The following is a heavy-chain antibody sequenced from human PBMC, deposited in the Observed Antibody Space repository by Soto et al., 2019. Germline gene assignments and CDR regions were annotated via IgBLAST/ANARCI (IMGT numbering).Heavy chain of an antibody. CDR2: IIPIFGTA. J-gene: IGHJ6*02. Sequence: QVQLVQSGAAVKKPGSSVKVSCKASGGTFSSYAISWVRQAPGQGLEWMGGIIPIFGTANYAQKFQGRVTITADESTSTAYMELSSLRSEDTAVYYCGGYANYYYGMDVWGQGTTVTVSS. CDR1: GGTFSSYA. CDR3: GGYANYYYGMDV. D-gene: IGHD5-12*01. V-gene: IGHV1-69*12.